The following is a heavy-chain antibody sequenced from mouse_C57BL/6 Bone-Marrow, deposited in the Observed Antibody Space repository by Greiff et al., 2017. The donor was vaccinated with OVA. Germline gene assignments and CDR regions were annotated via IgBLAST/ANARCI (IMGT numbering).Heavy chain of an antibody. CDR3: ASGGGY. Sequence: VQLQQSGAELARPGASVKLSCKASGYTFTSYGISWVKPSTGQGLEWIGEIYPRSGNTYYNEKFKGKATLTADKSSSTAYMHLRILTSEDSAVYFCASGGGYWGQGTSVTVSS. V-gene: IGHV1-81*01. CDR2: IYPRSGNT. J-gene: IGHJ4*01. CDR1: GYTFTSYG.